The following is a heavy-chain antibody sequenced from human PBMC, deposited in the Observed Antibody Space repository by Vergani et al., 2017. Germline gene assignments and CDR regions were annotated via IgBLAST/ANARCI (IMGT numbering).Heavy chain of an antibody. CDR3: AKDYGGDY. CDR1: GFTFSSYG. J-gene: IGHJ4*02. D-gene: IGHD3-16*01. Sequence: QVQLVESGGGVVQPGRSLRLSCAASGFTFSSYGIHWVRQAPGKGLEWVAFIRYDGSNKYYADSVKGRFTISRDNSKNTLYLQMNSLRAEDTAVYYCAKDYGGDYWGQGTLVTVSS. V-gene: IGHV3-30*02. CDR2: IRYDGSNK.